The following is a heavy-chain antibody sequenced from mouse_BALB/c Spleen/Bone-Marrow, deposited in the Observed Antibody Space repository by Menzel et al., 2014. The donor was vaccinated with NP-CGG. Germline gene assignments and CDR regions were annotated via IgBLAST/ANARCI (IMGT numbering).Heavy chain of an antibody. D-gene: IGHD2-14*01. CDR2: IDPANGNT. Sequence: VQLKESGAELVKPGASVKMSCKASGYTFTSYWMHWVKQRPEQGLEWIGRIDPANGNTKYDPKFQGKATITADTSSNTAYLQLSSLTSEDTAVYYCASYRYGWYFDVWGAGTTVTVSS. J-gene: IGHJ1*01. CDR3: ASYRYGWYFDV. CDR1: GYTFTSYW. V-gene: IGHV14-3*02.